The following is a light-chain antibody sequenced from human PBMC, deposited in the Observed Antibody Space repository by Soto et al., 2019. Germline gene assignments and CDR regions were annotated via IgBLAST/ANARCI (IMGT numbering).Light chain of an antibody. CDR1: QSISSD. J-gene: IGKJ4*01. CDR3: QHFKTWPLT. CDR2: GAS. V-gene: IGKV3-15*01. Sequence: EIVMTQPPATLSVSPGEGATLSCRASQSISSDLAWYQQKAGQAPRLLIFGASTRATGIPARFSGSGSGTDFTLTISSLQSEDFAVYYCQHFKTWPLTFGGGTTVEI.